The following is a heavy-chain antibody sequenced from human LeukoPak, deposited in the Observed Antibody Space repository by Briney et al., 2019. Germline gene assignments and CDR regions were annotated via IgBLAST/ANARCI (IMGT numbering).Heavy chain of an antibody. D-gene: IGHD1-26*01. CDR3: ARAYSASYWADY. V-gene: IGHV1-18*01. CDR2: ISGHTGNT. Sequence: ASVKVSCKASGCTFTSQGISWVRQAPGQGLEWMGWISGHTGNTEYAQKFQGRVTMTTDTSTSTAYMELGSLTSDDTAVYFCARAYSASYWADYWGQGTLVTVSS. J-gene: IGHJ4*02. CDR1: GCTFTSQG.